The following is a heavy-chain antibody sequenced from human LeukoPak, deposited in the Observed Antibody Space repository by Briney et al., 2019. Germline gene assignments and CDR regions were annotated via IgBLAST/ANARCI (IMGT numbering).Heavy chain of an antibody. V-gene: IGHV4-34*01. D-gene: IGHD3-10*01. CDR2: INHSGST. CDR3: ARLAVRGVHY. J-gene: IGHJ4*02. Sequence: SETLSLTCAVYGGSFSGYYWSWIRQPPGKGLEWIGEINHSGSTNYNPSLKSRVTISVDTSKNQFSLKLSSVTAADTAVYYCARLAVRGVHYWGQGTLVTVSS. CDR1: GGSFSGYY.